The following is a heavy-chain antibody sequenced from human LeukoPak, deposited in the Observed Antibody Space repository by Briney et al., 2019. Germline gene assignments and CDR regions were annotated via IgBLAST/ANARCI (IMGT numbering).Heavy chain of an antibody. J-gene: IGHJ4*02. CDR2: IYYRGST. CDR3: ARASQCCNSEFDY. CDR1: GGSISGYY. Sequence: PSETLSLTCTVSGGSISGYYWNWIRQPPGKGLEWIGFIYYRGSTNYNPSLKSRVTISLDTSRNQFSLKLSSVTAADTAVYYCARASQCCNSEFDYWGLGTLVTVSS. D-gene: IGHD4-23*01. V-gene: IGHV4-59*01.